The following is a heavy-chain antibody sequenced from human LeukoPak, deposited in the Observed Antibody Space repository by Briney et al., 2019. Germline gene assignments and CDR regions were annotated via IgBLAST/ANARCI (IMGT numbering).Heavy chain of an antibody. CDR1: GGTFSSYA. Sequence: ASVKVSCKASGGTFSSYAINWVRQAPGQGLEWMGGIIPIFGTANYAQKFQDRVTITADESTSTAYMDLSSLRSEDTAIYYCASRLYCSNAGCRNIPFAYWGQGTLVTVSS. J-gene: IGHJ4*02. V-gene: IGHV1-69*01. CDR2: IIPIFGTA. D-gene: IGHD2-2*01. CDR3: ASRLYCSNAGCRNIPFAY.